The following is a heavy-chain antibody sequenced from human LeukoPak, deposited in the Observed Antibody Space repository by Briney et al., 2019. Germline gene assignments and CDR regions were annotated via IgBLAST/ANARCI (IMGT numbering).Heavy chain of an antibody. V-gene: IGHV3-30*03. D-gene: IGHD1-7*01. CDR2: ISFDGSNK. CDR1: GFTFNSYG. Sequence: PRGSLRLSCAASGFTFNSYGMHWVRQAPGKGLEWLAVISFDGSNKYFADSVEGRLVVSRDNSNNTLYLHMNTLRPDDTAIYYCAAYHASGTFGYFQHWGQGTLVTVSS. CDR3: AAYHASGTFGYFQH. J-gene: IGHJ1*01.